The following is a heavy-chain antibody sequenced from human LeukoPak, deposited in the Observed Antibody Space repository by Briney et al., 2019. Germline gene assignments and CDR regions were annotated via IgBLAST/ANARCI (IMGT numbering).Heavy chain of an antibody. J-gene: IGHJ4*02. CDR1: GFAFDDLA. V-gene: IGHV3-49*04. CDR3: NGLVDFDY. CDR2: IRRRAYGGAA. Sequence: SGGSLRLSCTTSGFAFDDLAMSWVRQPAGKGLEWVGFIRRRAYGGAAEYAASVKGRFIISRDDSKGIAYLQMNSLKTEDTAVYCRNGLVDFDYWGQGSRVIVSP.